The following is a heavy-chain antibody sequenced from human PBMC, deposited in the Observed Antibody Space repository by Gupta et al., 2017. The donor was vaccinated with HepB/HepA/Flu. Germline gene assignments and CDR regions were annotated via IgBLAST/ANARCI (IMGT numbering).Heavy chain of an antibody. CDR2: ISGDGGST. CDR3: AKDRGYNYYYYGMDV. J-gene: IGHJ6*02. V-gene: IGHV3-43*02. CDR1: GFTFDDYA. Sequence: EVQLVESGGGVVQPGGSLRLPCAASGFTFDDYAIHWVRQAPGKGLEWVSLISGDGGSTYYADSVKGRFTISRDNSKNSLYLQMNSLRTEDTALYYCAKDRGYNYYYYGMDVWGQGTTVTVSS. D-gene: IGHD3-16*02.